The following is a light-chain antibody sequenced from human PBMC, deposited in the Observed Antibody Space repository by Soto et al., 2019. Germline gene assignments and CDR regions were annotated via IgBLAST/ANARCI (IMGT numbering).Light chain of an antibody. J-gene: IGLJ3*02. V-gene: IGLV1-47*01. Sequence: QSVLTQPPSASGTPGQRVTISCSGSSSNIGSNYVYWYQQLPGTAPKHLIYRNDQRPSGVPDRFSGSKSGTSASLAISGLRSDDEADFYCAAWDDSLSGVVFGGGTQLTVL. CDR3: AAWDDSLSGVV. CDR2: RND. CDR1: SSNIGSNY.